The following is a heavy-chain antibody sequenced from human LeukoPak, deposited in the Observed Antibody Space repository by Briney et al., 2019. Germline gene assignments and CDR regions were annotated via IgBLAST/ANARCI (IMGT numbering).Heavy chain of an antibody. Sequence: GGSLRLSCAASGFTFRSYAMHWVRQAPGKGLEWVAVISYDGSNKYYTDSVKGRFTISRDNSKNTLYLQMNSLRAEDTAVYYCARWPYSSSYYFDYWGQGTLVTVSS. CDR1: GFTFRSYA. V-gene: IGHV3-30*19. D-gene: IGHD6-6*01. CDR3: ARWPYSSSYYFDY. CDR2: ISYDGSNK. J-gene: IGHJ4*02.